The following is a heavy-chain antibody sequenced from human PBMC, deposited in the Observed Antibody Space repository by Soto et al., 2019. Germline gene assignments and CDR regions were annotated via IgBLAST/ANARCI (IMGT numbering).Heavy chain of an antibody. CDR3: ANIYDRSGYWYDY. V-gene: IGHV3-23*01. CDR1: GFTFSSYA. CDR2: TSGSGGST. J-gene: IGHJ4*02. Sequence: GGSLRLSCVAFGFTFSSYAMSWVRQAPGKVLEWVSATSGSGGSTYYADSVKGRFTISRDNSQNTLYLQMNSLRAEDTAVYYCANIYDRSGYWYDYWAQGTLVTVSS. D-gene: IGHD3-22*01.